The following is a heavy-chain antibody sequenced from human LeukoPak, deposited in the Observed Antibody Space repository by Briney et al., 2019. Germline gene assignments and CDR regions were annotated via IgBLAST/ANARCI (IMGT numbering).Heavy chain of an antibody. CDR3: ARNAFDI. V-gene: IGHV4-34*01. Sequence: SETLSLTCAVYGGSFSGYYWSWIRQPPGKGLEWIGAIYYSGSGSTYYNPSLKSRVTMSIDTSKNQFSLRLSSVTAADTAVYYCARNAFDIWGQGTMVTVSS. CDR2: IYYSGSGST. CDR1: GGSFSGYY. J-gene: IGHJ3*02.